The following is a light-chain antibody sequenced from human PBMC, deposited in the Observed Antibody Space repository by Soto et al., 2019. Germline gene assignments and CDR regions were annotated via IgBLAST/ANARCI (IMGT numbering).Light chain of an antibody. J-gene: IGKJ4*01. CDR1: QGIAPY. Sequence: DVQMTQSPSSLSAFGGDRVTITCRASQGIAPYLAWIQQKPGKVPKLLIYATSTLQSGVPSRFSGSGSGTEFTLTVTSLQPEDVGTYYCQKYNSAPLTFGGGTKVEIK. CDR3: QKYNSAPLT. V-gene: IGKV1-27*01. CDR2: ATS.